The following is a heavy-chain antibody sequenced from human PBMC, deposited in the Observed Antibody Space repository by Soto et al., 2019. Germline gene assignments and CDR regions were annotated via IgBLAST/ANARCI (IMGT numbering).Heavy chain of an antibody. CDR3: ARRAETNGWNGFGADKYYFDF. V-gene: IGHV1-69*06. J-gene: IGHJ4*02. D-gene: IGHD1-1*01. CDR2: IIPIFGTA. CDR1: GGTFSSYA. Sequence: ASVKVSCKASGGTFSSYAISWVRQAPGRGLEWMGGIIPIFGTANYAQKFQGRVTITADKSTSTAHMELSSLRSEDTAVYYGARRAETNGWNGFGADKYYFDFWGQGTLVTVSS.